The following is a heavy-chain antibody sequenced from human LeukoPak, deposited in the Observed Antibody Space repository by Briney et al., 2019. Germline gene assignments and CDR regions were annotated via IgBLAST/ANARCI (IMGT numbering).Heavy chain of an antibody. V-gene: IGHV3-7*05. J-gene: IGHJ4*02. CDR1: GFSFSSYW. CDR3: AKLGATDGLDY. Sequence: GGSLRLSCAASGFSFSSYWMTWVRQAPGQGLEWVANIKNSGSEKHYVDSVKGRFTISRDDAKNSLYLQMNSLRAEDTAVYYCAKLGATDGLDYWGQGTLVTVSS. CDR2: IKNSGSEK. D-gene: IGHD1-26*01.